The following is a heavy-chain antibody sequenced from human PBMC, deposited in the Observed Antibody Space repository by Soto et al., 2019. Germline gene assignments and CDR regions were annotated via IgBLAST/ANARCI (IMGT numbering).Heavy chain of an antibody. CDR3: ARGPTTENVDS. CDR1: GASIYNGGYF. CDR2: IHNSGST. V-gene: IGHV4-30-4*01. Sequence: QVQLQESGPGLVRPSQTLSLTCSVSGASIYNGGYFWSWIRQSPGKGLEWIGHIHNSGSTYNNPSLTSPVTISADPPMKQFALALTSVTAADTAMYYCARGPTTENVDSWGQGILVTVYS. J-gene: IGHJ4*02.